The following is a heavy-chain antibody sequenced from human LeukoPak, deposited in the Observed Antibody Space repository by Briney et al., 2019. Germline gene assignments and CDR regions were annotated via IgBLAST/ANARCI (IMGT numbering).Heavy chain of an antibody. V-gene: IGHV3-23*01. J-gene: IGHJ4*02. CDR3: TKQFYSASWNSGY. CDR2: ISGSGGTP. D-gene: IGHD1/OR15-1a*01. CDR1: GFTVSAYA. Sequence: PGGSLRLSCAGAGFTVSAYAMKWVRQAPGKGREWVTGISGSGGTPYYADSEKGQFTISRDNTKHTVYHQMNSLRAEDTADYCGTKQFYSASWNSGYWGQGTLATVSS.